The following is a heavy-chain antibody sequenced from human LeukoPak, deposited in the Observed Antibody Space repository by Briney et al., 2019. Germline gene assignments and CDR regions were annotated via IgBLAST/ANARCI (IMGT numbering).Heavy chain of an antibody. CDR3: ARESGGGVLGYFDL. V-gene: IGHV3-72*01. CDR2: TRNKANSYTT. Sequence: AGGSLRLSCAASGFTFSDHFMDWVRQAPGKGLEWVGRTRNKANSYTTEYAASVKGRFTISRDDSKKSLYLQMNSLKTEDTAVYYCARESGGGVLGYFDLWGRGTLVSVSS. D-gene: IGHD3-10*01. CDR1: GFTFSDHF. J-gene: IGHJ2*01.